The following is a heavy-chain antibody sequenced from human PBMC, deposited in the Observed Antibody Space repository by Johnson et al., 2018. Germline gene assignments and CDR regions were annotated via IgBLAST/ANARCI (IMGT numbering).Heavy chain of an antibody. CDR3: ARGNSSSWYDEGRGWFDP. Sequence: QVQLVQSGAEVKKPGSSXKVSCKASGGTFSSYAISWVRQAPGQGLEWMGGILPIFGTANYAQKFQGRVTITAAESTSTAYMGLSSLRAEDTAVYYCARGNSSSWYDEGRGWFDPWGQGTLVTVSS. CDR2: ILPIFGTA. D-gene: IGHD6-13*01. J-gene: IGHJ5*02. CDR1: GGTFSSYA. V-gene: IGHV1-69*12.